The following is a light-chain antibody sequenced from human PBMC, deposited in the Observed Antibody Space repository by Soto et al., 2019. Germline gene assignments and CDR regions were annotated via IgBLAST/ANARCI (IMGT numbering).Light chain of an antibody. J-gene: IGLJ3*02. Sequence: QSALTQPASVSGSPGQSITISCTGTSSDVGAYVYWYQQHPGKAPKLMIYEVTNRPSGVSNRFSGSKSGNTASLTISGLQTEDEANYYCSSYTSIRVFGGGTKLTVL. CDR2: EVT. V-gene: IGLV2-14*01. CDR1: SSDVGAY. CDR3: SSYTSIRV.